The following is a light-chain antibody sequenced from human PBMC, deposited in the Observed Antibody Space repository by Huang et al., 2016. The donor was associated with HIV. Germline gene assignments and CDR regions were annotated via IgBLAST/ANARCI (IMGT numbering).Light chain of an antibody. J-gene: IGKJ1*01. Sequence: EIVLTQSPATLSLSPGERATLSGRASQSVSRYLAWYQQKPGQAPRLRSYDASNRATGIPARFSGSGSGTDFTLTISSLEPEDFAVYYCQQRSNWARTFGQGTKVEIK. V-gene: IGKV3-11*01. CDR1: QSVSRY. CDR3: QQRSNWART. CDR2: DAS.